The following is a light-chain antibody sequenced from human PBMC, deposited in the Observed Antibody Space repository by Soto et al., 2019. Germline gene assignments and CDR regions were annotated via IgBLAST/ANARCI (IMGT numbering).Light chain of an antibody. CDR2: DAS. V-gene: IGKV1-5*01. CDR1: QSVGGS. Sequence: DIQMTQSPSTLSASIGDKVTITCRASQSVGGSLAWYQQKPGKAPKLLIYDASSLESGVPSRFIGGGSGTEFTLTISSLQPADFATYYCQQYDDYSGTFGQGTKVEIK. CDR3: QQYDDYSGT. J-gene: IGKJ1*01.